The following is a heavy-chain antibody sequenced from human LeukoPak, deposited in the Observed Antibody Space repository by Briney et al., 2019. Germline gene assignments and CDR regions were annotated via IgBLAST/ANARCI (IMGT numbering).Heavy chain of an antibody. V-gene: IGHV3-7*01. D-gene: IGHD6-19*01. J-gene: IGHJ4*02. CDR1: GFTFSSYA. CDR3: ARGGRSSGWRFDY. Sequence: GGSLRLSCAASGFTFSSYAMSWVRQAPGKGLEWVANIKQDGSEKYYVDSVKGRFTISRDNAKNSLYLQMNSLRAEDTAVYYCARGGRSSGWRFDYWGQGTLVTVSS. CDR2: IKQDGSEK.